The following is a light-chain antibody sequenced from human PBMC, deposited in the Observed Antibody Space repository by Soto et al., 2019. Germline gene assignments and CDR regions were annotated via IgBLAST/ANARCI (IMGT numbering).Light chain of an antibody. Sequence: QSALTQPASVSGSPGQSITISCTGTSSDVGGYNYVSWYQQHPGKAPKLMIYEVSNRPSGVSNRFSGSKSGNTASLTISGLQGDHEAGNYGRTYTSSSTRVFGGGPKVTVL. V-gene: IGLV2-14*01. J-gene: IGLJ3*02. CDR1: SSDVGGYNY. CDR3: RTYTSSSTRV. CDR2: EVS.